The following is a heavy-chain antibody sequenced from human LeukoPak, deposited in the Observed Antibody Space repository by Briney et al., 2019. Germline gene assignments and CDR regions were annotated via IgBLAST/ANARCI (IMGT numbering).Heavy chain of an antibody. D-gene: IGHD6-19*01. V-gene: IGHV4-4*02. CDR1: GGSISSSNW. J-gene: IGHJ5*02. CDR3: ARVRVIAVAGVVWFDP. Sequence: SETLSLTCAVSGGSISSSNWWSWVRQPPGKGLEWIGEIYHSGSTNYNPSLKSRVTISVDTSKNQFSLKLSSVTAADTAVYYCARVRVIAVAGVVWFDPWGQGTLVTVSS. CDR2: IYHSGST.